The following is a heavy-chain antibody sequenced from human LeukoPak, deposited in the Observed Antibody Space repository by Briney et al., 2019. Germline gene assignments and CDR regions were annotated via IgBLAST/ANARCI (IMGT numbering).Heavy chain of an antibody. V-gene: IGHV3-74*01. CDR2: INSDESST. CDR1: GFTFSSNW. Sequence: AGSLTLSCAASGFTFSSNWMHWVRQGQGQGLVWVSRINSDESSTTYADSVKGCFTISRDNAKNTLYLQMNSLRAEDTAVYYCARVGSRKRKDFDYWGEGTLVTVSS. J-gene: IGHJ4*02. CDR3: ARVGSRKRKDFDY. D-gene: IGHD2-15*01.